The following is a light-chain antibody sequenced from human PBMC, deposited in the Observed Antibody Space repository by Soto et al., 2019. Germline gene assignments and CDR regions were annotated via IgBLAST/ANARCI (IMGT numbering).Light chain of an antibody. CDR1: QSLLHSNGETY. CDR3: MQSMQLPLT. J-gene: IGKJ4*01. V-gene: IGKV2D-29*01. CDR2: EVS. Sequence: DIVMTQTPLSLSVTLGQPASISCKSSQSLLHSNGETYLYWYLQKPGQPLQPLIYEVSNRFSGVTDRFSGSGSGTAFTLKISRVEAEDVGVYPCMQSMQLPLTFGGGTKVEIK.